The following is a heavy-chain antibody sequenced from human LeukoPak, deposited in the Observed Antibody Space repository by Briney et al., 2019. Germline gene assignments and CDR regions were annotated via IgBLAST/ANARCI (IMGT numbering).Heavy chain of an antibody. CDR3: SRGLSDVY. J-gene: IGHJ4*02. Sequence: SETLSLTCTVSGGSISSSGYYWGWTRQPPGKGLEWIGEINHSGITNYNPSLKSRVTISIDTSKSQFSLKLNSVTAADTAVYYCSRGLSDVYWGQGTLVTVSS. CDR2: INHSGIT. CDR1: GGSISSSGYY. V-gene: IGHV4-39*07.